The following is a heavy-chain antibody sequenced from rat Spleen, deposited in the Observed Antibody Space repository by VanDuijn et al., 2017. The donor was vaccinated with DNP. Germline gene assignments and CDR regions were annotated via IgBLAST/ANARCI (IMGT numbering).Heavy chain of an antibody. CDR1: GFTFSNFY. CDR3: ARWSSSHWYFDF. V-gene: IGHV5-25*01. D-gene: IGHD1-2*01. J-gene: IGHJ1*01. Sequence: EVQLVESGGGLVQPGRSMNLSCAASGFTFSNFYMAWVRQAPTEGLEWVAAISPGGGNTYFRDSVKGRFTISRDNAKSILYLQMNSLRSEDMATYYCARWSSSHWYFDFWGPGTMVTVSS. CDR2: ISPGGGNT.